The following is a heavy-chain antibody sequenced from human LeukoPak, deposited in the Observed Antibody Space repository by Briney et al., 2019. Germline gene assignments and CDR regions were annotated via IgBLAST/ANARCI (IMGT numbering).Heavy chain of an antibody. CDR3: ARQGGIAVAARGGAFDI. CDR1: GYSFTSYW. J-gene: IGHJ3*02. CDR2: IYPGDSDT. V-gene: IGHV5-51*01. D-gene: IGHD6-19*01. Sequence: GESLKISCKGSGYSFTSYWIGWVRQMPGKGLEWMGIIYPGDSDTRYSPSFQGQVTISADKSISTAYLQWSSLKASDTAMDYCARQGGIAVAARGGAFDIWGQGTMVTVSS.